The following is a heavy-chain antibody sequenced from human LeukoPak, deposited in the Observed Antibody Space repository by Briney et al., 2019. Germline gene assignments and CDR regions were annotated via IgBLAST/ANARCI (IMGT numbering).Heavy chain of an antibody. J-gene: IGHJ4*02. D-gene: IGHD2-15*01. CDR3: ARGGTFPIFDY. CDR2: IYSGGST. CDR1: VFTVSSNY. Sequence: GGSLRLSCAASVFTVSSNYMSWVRQAPGKGLEWVSVIYSGGSTYYADSVKGRFTISRDNSKNTLYLQMNSLRAEDTAVYYCARGGTFPIFDYWGQGTLVTVSS. V-gene: IGHV3-53*01.